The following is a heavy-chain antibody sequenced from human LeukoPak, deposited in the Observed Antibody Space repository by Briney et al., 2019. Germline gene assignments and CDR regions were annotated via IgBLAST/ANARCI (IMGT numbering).Heavy chain of an antibody. CDR1: GDSVSSNSAA. V-gene: IGHV6-1*01. J-gene: IGHJ2*01. Sequence: SQTLSLTCAIYGDSVSSNSAAWNWIRQSPSRGLEWLGRTYYRSKWYNDYAVSVKSRITINPDTSKNQFSLQLNSVTPEDTAVYYCARVNYDFWSGYYQSYWYFDLWGRGTLVTVSS. D-gene: IGHD3-3*01. CDR2: TYYRSKWYN. CDR3: ARVNYDFWSGYYQSYWYFDL.